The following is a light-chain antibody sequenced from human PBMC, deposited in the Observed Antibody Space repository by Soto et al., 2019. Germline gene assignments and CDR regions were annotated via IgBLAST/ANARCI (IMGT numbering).Light chain of an antibody. J-gene: IGKJ1*01. CDR3: QQYGSSPRT. CDR2: GAS. CDR1: QSVSSSY. V-gene: IGKV3-20*01. Sequence: EIVLTQSPGTLSLSPGERATLSCRASQSVSSSYLAWYQQKPGQAPRLLIYGASSRATGIPDRFSGSGSGTDFTLTISRLEPEDFAGYYCQQYGSSPRTFDQGTKGEIK.